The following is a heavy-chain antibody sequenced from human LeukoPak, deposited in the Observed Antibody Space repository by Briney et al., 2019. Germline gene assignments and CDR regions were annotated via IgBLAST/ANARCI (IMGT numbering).Heavy chain of an antibody. Sequence: SETLSLTCTVSGGSISSYYWSWIRQLPGKGLEWIGYIFHTGSTHYNPSLRSRVTISVDTSKNQFSLKLSAAATADTAVYHCARYVGYDYVWGSYRYFDSWGQGTLVTVSS. J-gene: IGHJ4*02. CDR2: IFHTGST. CDR3: ARYVGYDYVWGSYRYFDS. CDR1: GGSISSYY. D-gene: IGHD3-16*02. V-gene: IGHV4-59*01.